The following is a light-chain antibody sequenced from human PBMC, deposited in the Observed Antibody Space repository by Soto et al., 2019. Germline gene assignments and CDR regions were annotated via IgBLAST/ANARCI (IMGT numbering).Light chain of an antibody. CDR2: AAS. V-gene: IGKV1-39*01. J-gene: IGKJ2*01. CDR3: QQSHGIPYT. CDR1: QTISTY. Sequence: DLQMTQSPSSLSASVGDRVTITCRASQTISTYLHWYQQNPGKAPKLLIYAASTLQSGVPSRFSGSGSGTDFTLTISSLQPEDFATYYCQQSHGIPYTLGQGTKLEIK.